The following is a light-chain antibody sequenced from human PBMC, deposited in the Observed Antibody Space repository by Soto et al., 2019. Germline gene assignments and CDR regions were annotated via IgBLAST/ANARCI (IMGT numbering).Light chain of an antibody. J-gene: IGKJ1*01. CDR2: STS. Sequence: DIQMTQSPSSLSAAVGDIVTMTCRASQTVSNYLYWYHQQPGKAPKLLIHSTSTLQTEVPSRFSGSGSGTDFTLTLNSLQPEDFGTYYCQQSYSFPRTFGQWTKVAI. V-gene: IGKV1-39*01. CDR1: QTVSNY. CDR3: QQSYSFPRT.